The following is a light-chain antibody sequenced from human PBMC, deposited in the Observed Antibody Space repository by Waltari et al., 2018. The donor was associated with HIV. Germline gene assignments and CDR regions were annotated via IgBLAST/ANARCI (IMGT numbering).Light chain of an antibody. Sequence: QPVSTQPPSASGTPGHGVTISCSGSNSNTGTNSVYWYQPLPGMAPKLLIYRNNRRPVGIPDRFSGSRSGTSASLAISGLRSEDEADYYCATWDDSLIWVFGGGTKLTVL. J-gene: IGLJ3*02. V-gene: IGLV1-47*01. CDR2: RNN. CDR1: NSNTGTNS. CDR3: ATWDDSLIWV.